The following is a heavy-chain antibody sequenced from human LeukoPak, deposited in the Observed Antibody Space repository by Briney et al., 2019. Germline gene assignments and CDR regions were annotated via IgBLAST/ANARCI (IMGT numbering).Heavy chain of an antibody. CDR3: AKVLKLLWFGELNSYYFDY. CDR1: GFTFSSYA. D-gene: IGHD3-10*01. CDR2: ISGSGGST. J-gene: IGHJ4*02. Sequence: PGGSLRLSCAASGFTFSSYAMSWVRQAPGKGLEWVSAISGSGGSTYYADSVKGRFTISRDNSKNTLYLQMNSLRAEDTAVYYCAKVLKLLWFGELNSYYFDYWGQGTLVTVSS. V-gene: IGHV3-23*01.